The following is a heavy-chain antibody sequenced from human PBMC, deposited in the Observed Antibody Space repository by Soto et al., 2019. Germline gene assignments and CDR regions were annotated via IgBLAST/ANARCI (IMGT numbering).Heavy chain of an antibody. D-gene: IGHD2-2*01. J-gene: IGHJ5*02. Sequence: SETLSLTCTVSGGSINTFYWSWVRQPAGKGLEWIGRIFSSGSTSFNPSLESRVAMSVDTSKNHFSLKLSSVTAADTAVYYCARVLFLVVVPAAPRRRWFDPWGQGTLVTVSS. CDR1: GGSINTFY. V-gene: IGHV4-4*07. CDR3: ARVLFLVVVPAAPRRRWFDP. CDR2: IFSSGST.